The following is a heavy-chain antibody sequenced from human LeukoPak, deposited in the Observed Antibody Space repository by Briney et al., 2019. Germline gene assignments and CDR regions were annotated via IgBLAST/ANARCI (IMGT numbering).Heavy chain of an antibody. V-gene: IGHV3-9*01. D-gene: IGHD6-13*01. CDR1: GFTFDDYA. CDR3: AKGTTATGHHSFDY. Sequence: PRRSLRLSCAASGFTFDDYAMHWVRQAPGKGLEWVSTISWNSGIIGYADSVKGRFTISRDNAKNSLYLQMNSLRAEDTALYYCAKGTTATGHHSFDYWGQGTLVTVSS. J-gene: IGHJ4*02. CDR2: ISWNSGII.